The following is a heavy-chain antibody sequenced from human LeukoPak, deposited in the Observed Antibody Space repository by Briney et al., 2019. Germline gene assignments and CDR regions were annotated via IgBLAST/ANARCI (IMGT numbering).Heavy chain of an antibody. V-gene: IGHV3-33*07. Sequence: GGSLRLSCAASGFSLKNHGFYWVRQAPGKGLEWVAIIWSDGSQKYYADSVKGRFTISRDNSKNTVYLQMNSLRAEDTAMYYCARDLSYVYLDFRGQGTLVTVSS. CDR3: ARDLSYVYLDF. J-gene: IGHJ4*02. CDR1: GFSLKNHG. D-gene: IGHD3-16*01. CDR2: IWSDGSQK.